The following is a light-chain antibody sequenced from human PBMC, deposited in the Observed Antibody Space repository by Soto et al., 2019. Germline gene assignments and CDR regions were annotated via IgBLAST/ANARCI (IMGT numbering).Light chain of an antibody. V-gene: IGLV1-44*01. CDR2: SNN. CDR3: AAWDDSLNGVV. Sequence: QSVLTQPPSASGTPGQRVTISCSGSSSNIGSKTVNWYQQLPGTAPKLLIYSNNQPPSGVPGRFAGYKAGTPASLAISGLQSEDEADYYCAAWDDSLNGVVFGGGTKLTVL. J-gene: IGLJ2*01. CDR1: SSNIGSKT.